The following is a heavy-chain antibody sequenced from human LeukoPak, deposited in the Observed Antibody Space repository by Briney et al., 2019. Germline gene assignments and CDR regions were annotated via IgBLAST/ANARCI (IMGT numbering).Heavy chain of an antibody. J-gene: IGHJ6*03. CDR2: IKSKTDGGTT. Sequence: PGGSLRLSCAASGFTFSNAWMSWVRQAPGKGLEWVGRIKSKTDGGTTDYAAPVKGRFTISRDDSKNTLYLQMNSLKTEDTAVYYCTTVLVGASYYMDVWGKGTTVTVSS. V-gene: IGHV3-15*01. D-gene: IGHD1-26*01. CDR1: GFTFSNAW. CDR3: TTVLVGASYYMDV.